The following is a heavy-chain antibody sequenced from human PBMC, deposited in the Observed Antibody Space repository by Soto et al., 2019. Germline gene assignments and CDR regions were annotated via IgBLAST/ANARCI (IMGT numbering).Heavy chain of an antibody. D-gene: IGHD3-22*01. Sequence: ASVKVSCKASGYTFTSYAMHWVRQAPGQRLEWMGWINAGNGNTKYSQKFQGRVTITRDTSASTAYMELSSLRSEDTAVYYCARDNDSSGYYFPDPLYYYYYGMDVWGQGTTVTVSS. J-gene: IGHJ6*02. V-gene: IGHV1-3*01. CDR3: ARDNDSSGYYFPDPLYYYYYGMDV. CDR2: INAGNGNT. CDR1: GYTFTSYA.